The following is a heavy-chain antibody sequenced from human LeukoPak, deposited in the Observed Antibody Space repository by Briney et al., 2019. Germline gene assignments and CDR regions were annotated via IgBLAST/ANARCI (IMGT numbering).Heavy chain of an antibody. Sequence: GGSQRLSWAASGFTFSRYWMRWVRQAPGKGLEWVADIKQDGSEKNYVDSVKGRFTISRDNAKNSLYLQMNSLRAEDTAVYYCARAIGIWSGYSYWGQGTLVTVSS. CDR1: GFTFSRYW. V-gene: IGHV3-7*01. D-gene: IGHD3-3*01. CDR3: ARAIGIWSGYSY. J-gene: IGHJ4*02. CDR2: IKQDGSEK.